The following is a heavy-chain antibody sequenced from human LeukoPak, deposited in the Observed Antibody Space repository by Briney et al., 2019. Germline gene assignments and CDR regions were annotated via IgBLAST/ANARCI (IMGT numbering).Heavy chain of an antibody. J-gene: IGHJ6*03. Sequence: SETLSLTCTVSGGSISSSSYYWGWIRQPPGKGLEWIGSIYYSGSTYYNPSLKSRVTISVDTSKNQFSLKLSSVTAADTAVYYCARGYCSRGSSYSYYYYNYVDVWGKGTTVTVSS. CDR1: GGSISSSSYY. CDR2: IYYSGST. CDR3: ARGYCSRGSSYSYYYYNYVDV. V-gene: IGHV4-39*07. D-gene: IGHD2-15*01.